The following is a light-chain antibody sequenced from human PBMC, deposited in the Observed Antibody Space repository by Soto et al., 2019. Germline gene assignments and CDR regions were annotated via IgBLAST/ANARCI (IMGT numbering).Light chain of an antibody. CDR1: QSVGNN. V-gene: IGKV3-15*01. Sequence: IVMTQSPGTLSVSPGERVTLSCRASQSVGNNLAWHQQKPGQAPRLLIYGASTRATGFPARFSGSGSGTDFTLTISRLEPEDFAVYYCQQYGNSPITFGQGTRLEIK. CDR3: QQYGNSPIT. J-gene: IGKJ5*01. CDR2: GAS.